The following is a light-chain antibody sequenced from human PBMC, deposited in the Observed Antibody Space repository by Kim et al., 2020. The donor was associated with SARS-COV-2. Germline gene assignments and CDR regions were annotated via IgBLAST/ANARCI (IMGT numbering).Light chain of an antibody. CDR3: QQTNSFPLT. J-gene: IGKJ4*01. CDR1: QEISNW. Sequence: SASVGDRVTVTCRASQEISNWLAWYQQRVGEAPKLLIYGASSLQSGVPSRFSGSGSGTDFSLTITSLQPEDFATYYCQQTNSFPLTFGGGTKIEI. CDR2: GAS. V-gene: IGKV1-12*01.